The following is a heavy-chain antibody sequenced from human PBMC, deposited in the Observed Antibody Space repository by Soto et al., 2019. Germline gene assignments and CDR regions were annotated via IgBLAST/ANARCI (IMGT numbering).Heavy chain of an antibody. J-gene: IGHJ4*02. D-gene: IGHD4-4*01. CDR1: GYSFTIYC. CDR2: IYPGDSDT. V-gene: IGHV5-51*01. Sequence: GESLRISCDGSGYSFTIYCIGLVLQMPGKGLEWMGMIYPGDSDTRYSPSFQGQVTISADKSISTAYLQWSSLKASDTAMYYCARLSYSNTFDYWGQGTLVTVSS. CDR3: ARLSYSNTFDY.